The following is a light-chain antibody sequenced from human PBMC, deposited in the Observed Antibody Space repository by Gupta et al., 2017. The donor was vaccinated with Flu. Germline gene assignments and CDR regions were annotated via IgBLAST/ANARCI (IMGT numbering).Light chain of an antibody. CDR2: EVS. J-gene: IGLJ1*01. CDR1: SSDIGTYNR. Sequence: QSALTHPPSVSGSPGQSVTISCTGTSSDIGTYNRVSWYQQPPGTAPKLIIYEVSNRPSGVPDRFSGSKSGNTASLTISGLQGEDEADYYCSSYTSTYTYVFGTGTKVTVL. V-gene: IGLV2-18*02. CDR3: SSYTSTYTYV.